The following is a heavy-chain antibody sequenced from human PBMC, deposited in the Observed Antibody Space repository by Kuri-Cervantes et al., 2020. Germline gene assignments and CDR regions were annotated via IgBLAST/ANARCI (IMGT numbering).Heavy chain of an antibody. Sequence: SLKISCAASGFTFSSYWMHWVRQAPGKGLEWVSGISWNSGSIGYADSVKGRFTISRDNAKNSLYLQMNSLRAEDTALYYCAKDNGVGVRGVTFDYWGQGTLVTVSS. D-gene: IGHD3-10*01. CDR1: GFTFSSYW. J-gene: IGHJ4*02. CDR2: ISWNSGSI. V-gene: IGHV3-9*01. CDR3: AKDNGVGVRGVTFDY.